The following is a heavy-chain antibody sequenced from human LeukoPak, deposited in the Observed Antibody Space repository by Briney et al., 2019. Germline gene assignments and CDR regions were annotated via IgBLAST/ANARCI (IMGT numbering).Heavy chain of an antibody. D-gene: IGHD3-10*01. CDR3: AKDQGWFGEFSSTSNDY. J-gene: IGHJ4*02. Sequence: PGGSLRLSCAASGFTFSSYGMHWVRQAPGKGLEWVAFIRYDGSNKYYADSVKGRFTISRDNSKNTLYLQMNSLRAEDTAVYYCAKDQGWFGEFSSTSNDYWGQGTLVTVSS. V-gene: IGHV3-30*02. CDR2: IRYDGSNK. CDR1: GFTFSSYG.